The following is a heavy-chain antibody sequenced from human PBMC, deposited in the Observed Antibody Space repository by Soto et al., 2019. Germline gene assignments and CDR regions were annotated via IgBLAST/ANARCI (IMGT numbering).Heavy chain of an antibody. CDR1: GYTFTNSG. V-gene: IGHV1-18*01. CDR3: ARDQGITTFGVYSMYYYGMDV. Sequence: QVQLVQSGAEVKKPGASVKVSCKASGYTFTNSGISWMRQAPGQGLEWMGWISTDNGNTNYAQHLQGRVSMTTDTYTSTAYMDPRSLRSDDTAVYYCARDQGITTFGVYSMYYYGMDVWGQGTTVTVSS. J-gene: IGHJ6*02. CDR2: ISTDNGNT. D-gene: IGHD3-3*01.